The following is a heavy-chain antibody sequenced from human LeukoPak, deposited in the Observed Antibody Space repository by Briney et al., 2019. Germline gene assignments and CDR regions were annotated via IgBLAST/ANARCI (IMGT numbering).Heavy chain of an antibody. Sequence: ASVKVSCKASGYTFTGYYMHWVRQAPGQGLEWMGWMNPNSGNTGYAQKFQGRVTITRNTSISTAYMELSSLRSEDTAVYYCAREFRILTTRGPFDYWGQGTLVTVSS. D-gene: IGHD2/OR15-2a*01. CDR1: GYTFTGYY. J-gene: IGHJ4*02. CDR2: MNPNSGNT. V-gene: IGHV1-8*03. CDR3: AREFRILTTRGPFDY.